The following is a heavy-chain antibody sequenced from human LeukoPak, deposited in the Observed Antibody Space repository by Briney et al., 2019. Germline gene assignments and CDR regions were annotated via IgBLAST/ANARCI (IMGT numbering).Heavy chain of an antibody. CDR2: ISAYSGNT. CDR3: ARGYYYDSSGYYPDDY. D-gene: IGHD3-22*01. Sequence: ASVKVSCKASGYTFTSYGISWVRQAPGQGLEWMGWISAYSGNTKYAQNLQGRATMTTDTSTSTAYMELRSLRPDDTAVYYCARGYYYDSSGYYPDDYWGQGTLVTVSS. CDR1: GYTFTSYG. J-gene: IGHJ4*02. V-gene: IGHV1-18*01.